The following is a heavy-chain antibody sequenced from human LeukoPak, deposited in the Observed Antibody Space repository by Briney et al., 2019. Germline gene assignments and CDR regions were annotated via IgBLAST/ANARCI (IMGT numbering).Heavy chain of an antibody. CDR3: AREREQQLDYYYYYYMDV. D-gene: IGHD6-13*01. CDR1: GFTFSSYS. Sequence: GGSLRLSCAASGFTFSSYSMNWVRQAPGKGLEWVSYISSSSSTIYYADSVKGRFTISRDNAKNSLYLQMNSLRAEDTAVYYCAREREQQLDYYYYYYMDVWGKGTTVTISS. J-gene: IGHJ6*03. V-gene: IGHV3-48*04. CDR2: ISSSSSTI.